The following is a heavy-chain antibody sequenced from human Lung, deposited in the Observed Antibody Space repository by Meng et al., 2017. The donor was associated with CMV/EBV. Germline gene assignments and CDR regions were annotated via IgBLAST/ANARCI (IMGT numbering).Heavy chain of an antibody. CDR2: IYHNGKT. J-gene: IGHJ5*02. D-gene: IGHD4-23*01. CDR3: AREGLDFGGNINWYDP. Sequence: LXCTVSGGSISSSSYFWGWIRQPPGKGLEWIGTIYHNGKTYYNPSLKSRVSISVDTSKDQFSLRLTSVTAADTAVYYCAREGLDFGGNINWYDPXGQGXLVTVSS. V-gene: IGHV4-39*07. CDR1: GGSISSSSYF.